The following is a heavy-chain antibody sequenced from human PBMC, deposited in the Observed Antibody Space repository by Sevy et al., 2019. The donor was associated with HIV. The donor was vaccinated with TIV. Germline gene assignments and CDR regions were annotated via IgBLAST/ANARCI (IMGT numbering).Heavy chain of an antibody. CDR3: ARSSIAAHWFDP. CDR2: ISAYNGNT. D-gene: IGHD6-6*01. V-gene: IGHV1-18*01. CDR1: GYTFTNYG. J-gene: IGHJ5*02. Sequence: ASVKVSCKASGYTFTNYGISWVRQAPGQGLEWMGWISAYNGNTNYAQKLQGRVTMTTDTSTSTAYMELRSLRSDDTAVYYCARSSIAAHWFDPWGQGTQVTVSS.